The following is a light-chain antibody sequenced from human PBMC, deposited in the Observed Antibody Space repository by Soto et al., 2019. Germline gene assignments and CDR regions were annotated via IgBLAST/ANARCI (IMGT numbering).Light chain of an antibody. CDR3: QQYGSSPIT. J-gene: IGKJ5*01. V-gene: IGKV3-20*01. CDR1: QSVSSSY. CDR2: GAS. Sequence: EIVLTQSPGTLALSPGERATLSCRASQSVSSSYFAWYQQKPGQAPRLLIYGASTRATGIPARFSGSGSETEFTLTISSLQSEDFAVYYCQQYGSSPITFGQGTRLEIK.